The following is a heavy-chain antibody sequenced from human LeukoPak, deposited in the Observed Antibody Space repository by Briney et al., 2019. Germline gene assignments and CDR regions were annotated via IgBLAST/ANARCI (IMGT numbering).Heavy chain of an antibody. CDR2: ISYDGSNK. V-gene: IGHV3-30*18. Sequence: GGSLRLSCAASGFTFSSYSMNWVRQAPGKGLEWGAVISYDGSNKYYADSVKGRFTISRDNSKNTLYLQMNSLRAEDTAVYYCAKDLFDYDSSGYPDYWGQGTLVTVSS. CDR1: GFTFSSYS. CDR3: AKDLFDYDSSGYPDY. J-gene: IGHJ4*02. D-gene: IGHD3-22*01.